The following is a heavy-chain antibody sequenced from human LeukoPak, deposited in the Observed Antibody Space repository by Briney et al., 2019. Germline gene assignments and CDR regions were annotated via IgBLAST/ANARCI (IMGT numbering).Heavy chain of an antibody. CDR1: GFTFSSYA. Sequence: PGGSLRLSCAASGFTFSSYAMSWVRQAPGKGLEWVSAISGSGGSTYYADSVKGRFTISRDNSKNTLYLQMNSLRAGDTAVYYCASTRIVVVAANLFDYWGQGTLVTVSS. V-gene: IGHV3-23*01. D-gene: IGHD2-15*01. CDR2: ISGSGGST. J-gene: IGHJ4*02. CDR3: ASTRIVVVAANLFDY.